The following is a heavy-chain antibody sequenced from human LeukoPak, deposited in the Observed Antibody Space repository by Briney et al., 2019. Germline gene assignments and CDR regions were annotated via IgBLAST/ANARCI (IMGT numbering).Heavy chain of an antibody. J-gene: IGHJ3*02. CDR3: AKDSVRFGGSDI. V-gene: IGHV3-30*02. D-gene: IGHD2-15*01. CDR1: GFTFSSYG. CDR2: IRYDGRNK. Sequence: GGSLRLSCAASGFTFSSYGMHWVRQAPGKGLEWVAFIRYDGRNKYYAESVKGRFTISRDNSKTTLYLQMNSLRAEDTAVYYCAKDSVRFGGSDIWGQGTMVTVSS.